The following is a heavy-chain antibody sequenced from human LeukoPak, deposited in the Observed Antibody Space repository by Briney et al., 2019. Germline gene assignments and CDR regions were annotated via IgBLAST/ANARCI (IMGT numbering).Heavy chain of an antibody. CDR2: INAGNGNT. D-gene: IGHD1-26*01. CDR3: ARQGGGPYSGSPFDY. Sequence: ASMKVSCKASGYTFTTYAMHWVRQAPGQRLEWMGWINAGNGNTKYSQKFQGRVTITRDASASTAYMELSSLRSEDTAVYYCARQGGGPYSGSPFDYWGQGTLVTVSS. CDR1: GYTFTTYA. V-gene: IGHV1-3*01. J-gene: IGHJ4*02.